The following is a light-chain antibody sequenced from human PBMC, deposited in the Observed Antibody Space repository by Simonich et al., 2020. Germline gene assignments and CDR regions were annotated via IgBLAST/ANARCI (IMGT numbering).Light chain of an antibody. J-gene: IGLJ3*02. CDR1: SSDVGGYNY. Sequence: QSALTQPPSASGSPGQSVTISCTGTSSDVGGYNYVSWYQQHPGKAPKLMIYEVSKRPSGVPERFSGSKSGNTASLTVSGLQAEDEADYYCSSYTSSSTFDWVFGGGTKLTVL. V-gene: IGLV2-8*01. CDR2: EVS. CDR3: SSYTSSSTFDWV.